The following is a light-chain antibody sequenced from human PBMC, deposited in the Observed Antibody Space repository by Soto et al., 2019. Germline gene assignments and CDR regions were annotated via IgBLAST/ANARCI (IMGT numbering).Light chain of an antibody. CDR3: LQYHNLWA. CDR1: HTISSSY. Sequence: EIVLTQSPGTLSLSPGERATLSCRASHTISSSYLAWYQQKPGQAPRLLMYGISRRATGIPDRFSGSGSGTDFTLTISSLQSEDFAVYSCLQYHNLWAFGRGTKVDIK. J-gene: IGKJ1*01. CDR2: GIS. V-gene: IGKV3-20*01.